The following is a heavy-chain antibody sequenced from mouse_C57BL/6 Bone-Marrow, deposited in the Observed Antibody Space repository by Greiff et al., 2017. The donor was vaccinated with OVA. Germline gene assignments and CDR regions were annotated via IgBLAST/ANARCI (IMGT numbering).Heavy chain of an antibody. CDR1: GYTFTSYW. V-gene: IGHV1-55*01. CDR3: ARKYDGYYVAMDD. D-gene: IGHD2-3*01. J-gene: IGHJ4*01. Sequence: QVQLQQPGAELVKPGASVKMSCKASGYTFTSYWITWVKQRPGQGLEWIGDIYPGSGSTNYNEKFKSKATLTVDTSSSTAYMQLSSLTSEDSAVYYCARKYDGYYVAMDDWGQGTSVTVSS. CDR2: IYPGSGST.